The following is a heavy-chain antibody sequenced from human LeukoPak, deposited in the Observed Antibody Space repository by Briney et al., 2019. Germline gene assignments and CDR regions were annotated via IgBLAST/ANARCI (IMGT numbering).Heavy chain of an antibody. Sequence: PSGTLSLTCAVSGGSISSSNWWSWVRQPPGKGLEWSGEIYHGGSTNYNPSLKSRVTISVDKSKNQFSLKLSSVTAADTAVYYCARGVYGDYPDDAFDIWGQGTMVTVSS. V-gene: IGHV4-4*02. CDR1: GGSISSSNW. J-gene: IGHJ3*02. CDR3: ARGVYGDYPDDAFDI. D-gene: IGHD4-17*01. CDR2: IYHGGST.